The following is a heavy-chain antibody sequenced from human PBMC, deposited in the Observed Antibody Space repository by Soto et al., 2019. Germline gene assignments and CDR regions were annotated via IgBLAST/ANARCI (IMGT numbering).Heavy chain of an antibody. V-gene: IGHV1-2*02. CDR3: ARKHSLDYIRWGLDP. D-gene: IGHD4-4*01. CDR1: GYPFSDNQ. J-gene: IGHJ5*02. CDR2: INPKSDDT. Sequence: GASVKVSCKASGYPFSDNQIHWLRRAPGQGLELMGRINPKSDDTNYAQKFQGRVTMTRDTSIDTAYLELTGLTSDDTATYYCARKHSLDYIRWGLDPWGQGTLVTVYS.